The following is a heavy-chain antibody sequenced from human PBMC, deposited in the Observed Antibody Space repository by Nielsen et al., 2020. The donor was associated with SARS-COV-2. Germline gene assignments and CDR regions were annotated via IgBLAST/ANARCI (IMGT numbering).Heavy chain of an antibody. CDR3: AREGDCKNGICHIRGMDV. CDR1: GGSVSSNDC. D-gene: IGHD2-8*01. V-gene: IGHV4-4*02. CDR2: VSHSGSI. Sequence: SETLSLTCAVSGGSVSSNDCWTWVRQSPGKGLVWIGEVSHSGSINYNPSLKSRVTISVDRSKNQFSLKLSSATAADTAIYYCAREGDCKNGICHIRGMDVWGKGTTVTVSS. J-gene: IGHJ6*03.